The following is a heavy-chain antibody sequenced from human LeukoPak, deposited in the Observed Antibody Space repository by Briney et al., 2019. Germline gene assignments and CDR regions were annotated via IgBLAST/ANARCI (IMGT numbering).Heavy chain of an antibody. D-gene: IGHD3-10*01. CDR2: IKQDGSEK. CDR1: GFTFSSSA. J-gene: IGHJ5*02. Sequence: GGSLRLSCAASGFTFSSSAMSWVRQAPGKGPEWVASIKQDGSEKYYVASVKGRFTISRDNAKNSLYLQMNSLRAEDTAVYYCARVGITMVRGVIMWANWFDPWGQGTLVTVSS. V-gene: IGHV3-7*01. CDR3: ARVGITMVRGVIMWANWFDP.